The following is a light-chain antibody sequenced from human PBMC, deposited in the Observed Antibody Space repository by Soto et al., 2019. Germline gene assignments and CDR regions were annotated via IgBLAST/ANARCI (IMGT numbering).Light chain of an antibody. CDR2: KAT. V-gene: IGKV1-5*03. CDR1: QSISNL. CDR3: QCYHTFSRT. J-gene: IGKJ1*01. Sequence: DIQMTQSPSTLSASVGDRVTITCRAGQSISNLLAWYQQKSGRAPKLLNYKATILQSGGPSRFSGSVSGTEFTLTISNLQSDDYATYYGQCYHTFSRTFGQGTKVEVK.